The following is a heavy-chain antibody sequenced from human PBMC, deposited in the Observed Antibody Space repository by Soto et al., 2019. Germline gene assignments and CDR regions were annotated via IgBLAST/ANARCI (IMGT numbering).Heavy chain of an antibody. CDR1: GGSISSSSYY. Sequence: SETLSLTCTVSGGSISSSSYYWGWIRQPPGKGLEWIGSIYYSGSTYYNPSLKSRVTISVDTSKNQFSLKLSSVTAADTAVYYCARHGKLAQLERRRGCWLDPWGQGTLVTVSS. J-gene: IGHJ5*02. D-gene: IGHD1-1*01. V-gene: IGHV4-39*01. CDR2: IYYSGST. CDR3: ARHGKLAQLERRRGCWLDP.